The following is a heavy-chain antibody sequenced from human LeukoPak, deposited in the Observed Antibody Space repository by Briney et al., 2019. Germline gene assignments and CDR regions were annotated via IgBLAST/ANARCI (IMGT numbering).Heavy chain of an antibody. D-gene: IGHD1-26*01. CDR1: GGSISSYY. V-gene: IGHV4-4*07. Sequence: PPETLSLTCTVSGGSISSYYWSWIRQPAGKGLEWIGRIYASGSTNYNPSLKSRVTMSVDTSKSQFSLKLISVTAVDTAVYYCARDPRGIVGANHNWFDPWGQGTLVTVSS. CDR3: ARDPRGIVGANHNWFDP. CDR2: IYASGST. J-gene: IGHJ5*02.